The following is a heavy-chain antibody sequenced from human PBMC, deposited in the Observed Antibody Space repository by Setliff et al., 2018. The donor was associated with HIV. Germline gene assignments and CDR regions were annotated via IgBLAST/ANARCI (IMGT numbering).Heavy chain of an antibody. CDR2: INPSGGST. CDR1: GYTFTRYF. J-gene: IGHJ4*02. Sequence: GASVKVSCKASGYTFTRYFMHCVRQAPGQGLEWLGMINPSGGSTWYAQKFQGRVTMTGDTSTNTLYMELSSLRSEDTAVYYCARLVGATPTHYFDNWGQGTLVTVSS. CDR3: ARLVGATPTHYFDN. D-gene: IGHD1-26*01. V-gene: IGHV1-46*01.